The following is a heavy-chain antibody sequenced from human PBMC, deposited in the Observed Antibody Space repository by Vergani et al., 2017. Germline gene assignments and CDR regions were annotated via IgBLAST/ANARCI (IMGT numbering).Heavy chain of an antibody. CDR2: IYHSGST. CDR3: ARSVTGKNYYYMDV. CDR1: GGSLSSGGYS. D-gene: IGHD1-20*01. V-gene: IGHV4-30-2*01. Sequence: QLQLQESGSGLVKPSQTLSLTFAVSGGSLSSGGYSWSWIRQPPGKGLEWIGYIYHSGSTYYNPSLKSRVTISVDRSKNQFSLKLSSVTAADTAVYYCARSVTGKNYYYMDVWGKGTTVTVSS. J-gene: IGHJ6*03.